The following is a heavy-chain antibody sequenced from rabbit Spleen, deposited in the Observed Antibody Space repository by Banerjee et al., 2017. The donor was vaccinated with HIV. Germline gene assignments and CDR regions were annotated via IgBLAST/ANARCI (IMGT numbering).Heavy chain of an antibody. CDR2: IYVGSGGGT. J-gene: IGHJ4*01. Sequence: EESGGDLVKPEGSLTLTCTASGFTISSGYWICWVRQAPGKGLEWIACIYVGSGGGTKYASWAKGRFTISKTSSTTVTLEMTSLTVADTATFFCGRAGEGGYGYLDLWGPGTLVTVS. CDR1: GFTISSGYW. CDR3: GRAGEGGYGYLDL. V-gene: IGHV1S45*01. D-gene: IGHD2-1*01.